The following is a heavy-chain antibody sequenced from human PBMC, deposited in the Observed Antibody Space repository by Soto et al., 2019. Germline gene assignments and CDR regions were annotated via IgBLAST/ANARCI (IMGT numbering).Heavy chain of an antibody. CDR2: INPSGDKT. J-gene: IGHJ4*02. V-gene: IGHV1-46*01. D-gene: IGHD3-3*01. Sequence: ASVKVSCKASGYTFTRYHMHWVRQAPGQGLEWMGIINPSGDKTRYAQKFQGRVTMTGDTSTNTVYMELSSLRSEDTAVYYCAVCNSLGNDNFRRGPIDFWGQGALVTVFS. CDR1: GYTFTRYH. CDR3: AVCNSLGNDNFRRGPIDF.